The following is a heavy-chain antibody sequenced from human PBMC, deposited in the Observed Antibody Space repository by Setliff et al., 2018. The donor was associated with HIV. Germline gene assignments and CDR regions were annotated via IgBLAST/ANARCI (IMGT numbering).Heavy chain of an antibody. Sequence: SETLSLTCTVSGGSISSSSYYWGWIRQPPGKGLEWIGSIYYSGRTYYNPSLKSRVTISVDTSKNQFSLKLCSVTAADTAVYYCARHDGGGWYVRVLASSFDYWGQGTLVTVSS. V-gene: IGHV4-39*01. J-gene: IGHJ4*02. CDR3: ARHDGGGWYVRVLASSFDY. CDR2: IYYSGRT. D-gene: IGHD6-19*01. CDR1: GGSISSSSYY.